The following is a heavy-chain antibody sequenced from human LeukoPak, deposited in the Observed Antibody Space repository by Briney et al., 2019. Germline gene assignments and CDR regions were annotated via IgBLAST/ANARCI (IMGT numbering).Heavy chain of an antibody. V-gene: IGHV4-38-2*01. D-gene: IGHD3-9*01. J-gene: IGHJ4*02. CDR1: GGSFSGYY. CDR2: IYHSGST. CDR3: GIIGDYVILTGYYRGFDY. Sequence: SETLSLTCAVYGGSFSGYYWGWIRQPPGKGLEWIGSIYHSGSTYYNPSLKSRVTISVDTSKNQFSLKPSSVTAADTAVYYCGIIGDYVILTGYYRGFDYWGQGTLVTVSS.